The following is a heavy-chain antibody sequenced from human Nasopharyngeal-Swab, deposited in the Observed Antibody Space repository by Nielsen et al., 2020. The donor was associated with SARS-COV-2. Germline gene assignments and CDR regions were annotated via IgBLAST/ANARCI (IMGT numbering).Heavy chain of an antibody. D-gene: IGHD3-3*01. J-gene: IGHJ6*02. CDR3: ARALFGVVIIPPHYGMDV. Sequence: GGSLRLSCAASGFTFSSYSMNWVRQAPGKGLEWVSSISSSSSYIYYADSVKGRFTISRDNAKNSLYLQMNSLRAEDTAVYYCARALFGVVIIPPHYGMDVWGQGTTVTVPS. CDR2: ISSSSSYI. CDR1: GFTFSSYS. V-gene: IGHV3-21*01.